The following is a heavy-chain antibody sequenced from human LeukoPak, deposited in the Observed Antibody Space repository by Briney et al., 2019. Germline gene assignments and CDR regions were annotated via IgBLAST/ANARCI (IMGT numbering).Heavy chain of an antibody. CDR3: VRGGMIFFDPGTYVDF. CDR2: ISGSGGTT. D-gene: IGHD3/OR15-3a*01. Sequence: GGSLRLSCAASGFTFSNFALSWVRQAPGKGLEWVSAISGSGGTTYYADSVRGRFTMSRDKSRNTLYLQMSSLRADDTAVYFCVRGGMIFFDPGTYVDFWGQGTLVTVSS. V-gene: IGHV3-23*01. CDR1: GFTFSNFA. J-gene: IGHJ4*02.